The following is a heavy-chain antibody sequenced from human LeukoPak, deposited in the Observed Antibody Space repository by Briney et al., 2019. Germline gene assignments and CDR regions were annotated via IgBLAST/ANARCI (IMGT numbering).Heavy chain of an antibody. V-gene: IGHV4-59*12. CDR1: GGSISSYY. D-gene: IGHD2-15*01. CDR2: IYSSGST. J-gene: IGHJ4*02. CDR3: AREIRYCSGGSCYSGSSGDY. Sequence: SETLSLTCTVSGGSISSYYWSWIRQPPGKGLEWIGYIYSSGSTNYNPSLKGRVTISVDTSKNQFSLKLSSVTAADTAVYYCAREIRYCSGGSCYSGSSGDYWGQGTLVTVSS.